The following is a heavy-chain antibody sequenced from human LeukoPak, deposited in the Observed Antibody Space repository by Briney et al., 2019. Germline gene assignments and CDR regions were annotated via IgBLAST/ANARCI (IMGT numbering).Heavy chain of an antibody. Sequence: GGSLRLSCAASGFTFSSYAMSWVRQAPGTGLEWVSAISGSGGSTYYADSVKGRFTISRDNSKNTLYLQMNSLRAEDTAVYYCAKDGRYCSSTSCYAGHGWFDPSGQGTLVTVSS. CDR3: AKDGRYCSSTSCYAGHGWFDP. CDR2: ISGSGGST. D-gene: IGHD2-2*01. J-gene: IGHJ5*02. V-gene: IGHV3-23*01. CDR1: GFTFSSYA.